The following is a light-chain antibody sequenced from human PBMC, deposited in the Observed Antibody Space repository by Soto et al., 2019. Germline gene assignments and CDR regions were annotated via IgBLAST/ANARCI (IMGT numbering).Light chain of an antibody. J-gene: IGKJ1*01. CDR1: QSVSSN. CDR2: GAS. CDR3: QQSYSTTSIT. V-gene: IGKV3-15*01. Sequence: IVRTQSPAALSLSPGARATLSCRPSQSVSSNLAWYQQKPGQAPRLLIYGASTRATGIPARFSGSGSGTDFTLTISILQPEDFAPYYFQQSYSTTSITFGQGTKVDIK.